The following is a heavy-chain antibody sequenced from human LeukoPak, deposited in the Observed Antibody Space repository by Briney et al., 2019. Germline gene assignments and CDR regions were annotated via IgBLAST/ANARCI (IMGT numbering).Heavy chain of an antibody. CDR3: AREVAAAGTYDY. CDR1: GGSISSGGYY. V-gene: IGHV4-31*03. CDR2: IYYSGST. D-gene: IGHD6-13*01. Sequence: SETLSLTCTVSGGSISSGGYYWSWIRQHPGKGLEWIGYIYYSGSTYYNPSLKSRVTISVDTSKNQFSLKLSSVTAADTAVYYCAREVAAAGTYDYWGQGTLVTVSS. J-gene: IGHJ4*02.